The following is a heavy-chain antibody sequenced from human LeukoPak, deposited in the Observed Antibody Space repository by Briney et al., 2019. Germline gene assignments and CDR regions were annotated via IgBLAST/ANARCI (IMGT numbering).Heavy chain of an antibody. Sequence: TGGSLRLSCAASGFTFSSYWMHWVRQAPGKGLVWVSRINTDGSSTSYADSVKGRFTISRDNAKNTLYLQMNSLRAEDTAVYYCVSSPPGPDYWGQGTLVTVSS. V-gene: IGHV3-74*01. CDR1: GFTFSSYW. CDR3: VSSPPGPDY. CDR2: INTDGSST. J-gene: IGHJ4*02.